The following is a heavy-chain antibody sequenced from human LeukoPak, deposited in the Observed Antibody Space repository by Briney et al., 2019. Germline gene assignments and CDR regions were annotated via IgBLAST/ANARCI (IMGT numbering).Heavy chain of an antibody. J-gene: IGHJ4*02. CDR1: GYTLTSYH. V-gene: IGHV1-46*01. Sequence: ASVPVSCLATGYTLTSYHMHWVRQPPGQGLAWMGIINPSGGSAGYAQKFHGRVTITSHLSTRTVSMALNSLRSEDTAVYYCARVSDSGWAYKTPFDYWGQGTLVTVSS. CDR2: INPSGGSA. CDR3: ARVSDSGWAYKTPFDY. D-gene: IGHD6-19*01.